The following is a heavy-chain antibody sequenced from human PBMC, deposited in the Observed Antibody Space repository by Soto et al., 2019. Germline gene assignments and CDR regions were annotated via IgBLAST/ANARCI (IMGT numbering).Heavy chain of an antibody. J-gene: IGHJ4*02. Sequence: EVQLLESGGGLVQPGGSLRLSCAASGFTFSAYVMSWVRQAPGKGLEWVSSISGSGVSRYYADSVKGRFTISRDNSINTLSLQMNSLRAEDTAVSFCAARHPSGGYYWGQGTLVTVSS. CDR1: GFTFSAYV. V-gene: IGHV3-23*01. CDR2: ISGSGVSR. D-gene: IGHD1-1*01. CDR3: AARHPSGGYY.